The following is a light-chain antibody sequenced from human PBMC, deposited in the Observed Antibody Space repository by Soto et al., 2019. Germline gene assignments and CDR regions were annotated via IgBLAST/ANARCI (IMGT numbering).Light chain of an antibody. Sequence: EIVMTQSPATLSVSPGERATLSCRASQSVNFNLAWYQQKPGQAPRLLIYGAFIRATAIPARFSGSGSGTEFTLTDSSLQSEDSAVYYCQQYNNWPPLTFGGGTKVEIK. J-gene: IGKJ4*01. V-gene: IGKV3-15*01. CDR1: QSVNFN. CDR2: GAF. CDR3: QQYNNWPPLT.